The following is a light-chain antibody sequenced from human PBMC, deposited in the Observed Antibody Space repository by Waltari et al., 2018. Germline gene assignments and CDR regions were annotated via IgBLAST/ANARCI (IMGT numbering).Light chain of an antibody. CDR3: QHLNSYPLN. CDR1: QSISSY. V-gene: IGKV1-39*01. CDR2: AAS. J-gene: IGKJ4*01. Sequence: DIQMTQSPSSLSASVGDRVTITCRASQSISSYLNWYQQKPGKAPNLLISAASSLQSGVPSRFSGSGYGTDFTLTISSLQPEDFATYYCQHLNSYPLNFGGGTKVEIK.